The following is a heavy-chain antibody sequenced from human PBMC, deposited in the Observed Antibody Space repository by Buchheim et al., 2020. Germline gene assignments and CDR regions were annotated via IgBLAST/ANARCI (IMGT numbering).Heavy chain of an antibody. D-gene: IGHD6-25*01. CDR3: VRDSGPPLNWFDP. CDR1: GGSISSGGYY. CDR2: IYYSGTT. Sequence: QVQLQESGPGLVKPSQTLSLTCTVSGGSISSGGYYWSWIRQHPGKGLEWIGSIYYSGTTNYNPSLKSRVTITVDTSKNQFSLKLSSVTAADTAMYYCVRDSGPPLNWFDPWGQGTL. V-gene: IGHV4-61*08. J-gene: IGHJ5*02.